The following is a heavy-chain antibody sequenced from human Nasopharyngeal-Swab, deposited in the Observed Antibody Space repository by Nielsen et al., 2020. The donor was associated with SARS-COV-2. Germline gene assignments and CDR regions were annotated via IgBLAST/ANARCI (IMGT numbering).Heavy chain of an antibody. CDR1: GGTFSSYA. CDR3: ARLRSGSYYESYYYYGMDV. V-gene: IGHV1-69*13. D-gene: IGHD1-26*01. CDR2: IIPIFGTA. J-gene: IGHJ6*02. Sequence: VKVSCKASGGTFSSYAISWVRQAPGQGLEWMGGIIPIFGTANYAQKFQGRVTITADESTSTAYMELSSLRSEDTAVYYCARLRSGSYYESYYYYGMDVWGQGTTVTVSS.